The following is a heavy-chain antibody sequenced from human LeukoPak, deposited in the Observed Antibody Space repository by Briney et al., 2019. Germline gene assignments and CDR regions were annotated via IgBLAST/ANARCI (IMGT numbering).Heavy chain of an antibody. CDR2: IYHSGST. CDR3: AREERRYYYDTLRAFDI. J-gene: IGHJ3*02. Sequence: PSETLSLTCTVSGDSISSSSSYWGWIRQPPGKGLEWIGSIYHSGSTYYNPSLKSRVTISVDTSKNQFSLKLSSVTAADTAVYYCAREERRYYYDTLRAFDIWGQGTMVTVSS. V-gene: IGHV4-39*07. CDR1: GDSISSSSSY. D-gene: IGHD3-22*01.